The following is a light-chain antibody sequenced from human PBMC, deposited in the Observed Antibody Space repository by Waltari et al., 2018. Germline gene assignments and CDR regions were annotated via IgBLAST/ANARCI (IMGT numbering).Light chain of an antibody. V-gene: IGLV7-46*01. Sequence: QAVVTQEPSLTVSPGGTVTPTCGSSTGAVTTGHYPYWFQQKSGRAPRTLISDTSNKHSWTPARFSGSLLGGKAALTLSGAQPEDEAEYYCLLSYSGARVFGGGTKLTVL. CDR1: TGAVTTGHY. J-gene: IGLJ2*01. CDR2: DTS. CDR3: LLSYSGARV.